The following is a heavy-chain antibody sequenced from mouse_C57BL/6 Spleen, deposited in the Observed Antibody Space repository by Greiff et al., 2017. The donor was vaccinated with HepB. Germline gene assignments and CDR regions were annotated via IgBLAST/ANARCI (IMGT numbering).Heavy chain of an antibody. V-gene: IGHV1-61*01. Sequence: VQLQQPGAELVRPGSSVKLSCKASGYTFTSYWMDWVKQRPGQGLEWIGNIYPSDSETHYNQKFKDKATLTVDKSSSTAYMQLSSLTSEDSAVYYCARSGTARYVDYWGQGTTLTVSS. D-gene: IGHD3-2*01. CDR2: IYPSDSET. J-gene: IGHJ2*01. CDR3: ARSGTARYVDY. CDR1: GYTFTSYW.